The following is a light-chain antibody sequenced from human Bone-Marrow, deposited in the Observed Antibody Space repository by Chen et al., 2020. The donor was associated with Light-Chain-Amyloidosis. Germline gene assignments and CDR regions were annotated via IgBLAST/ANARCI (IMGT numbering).Light chain of an antibody. J-gene: IGKJ1*01. V-gene: IGKV3-20*01. Sequence: DIVLTQSPGPLSLSPGQRATLSCRASQSVSSSYLAWDQQKPGQAPRLLIYGAYSRATGIPARFSGSWSGTDFTLTISRLEPEDYAVYYCQQYGSSRWTFGQGTKVEIK. CDR3: QQYGSSRWT. CDR1: QSVSSSY. CDR2: GAY.